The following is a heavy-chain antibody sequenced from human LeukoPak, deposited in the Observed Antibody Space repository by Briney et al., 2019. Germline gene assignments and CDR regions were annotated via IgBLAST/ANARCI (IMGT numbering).Heavy chain of an antibody. V-gene: IGHV3-23*01. D-gene: IGHD3-10*01. CDR3: AKSGGLSGSGRLAMDV. J-gene: IGHJ6*02. CDR1: GFTFSTYA. CDR2: ISGGGGST. Sequence: HPGGSLRLSCAASGFTFSTYAMSWVRLAPGKGLEWVSGISGGGGSTYYADSVKGRFTSSRDNSNNTLYVQMNSLRVEDTAVYYCAKSGGLSGSGRLAMDVWGQGTTVTVSS.